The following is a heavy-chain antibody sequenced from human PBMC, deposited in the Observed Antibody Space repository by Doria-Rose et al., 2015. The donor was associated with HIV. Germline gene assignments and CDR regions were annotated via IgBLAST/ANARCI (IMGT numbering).Heavy chain of an antibody. D-gene: IGHD6-13*01. CDR3: ARVKSSRWYHKYYFDF. CDR2: IFSDDER. Sequence: QITLKESGPVLVKPTETLTLTCTVSGVSLSSPGMGVSWIRQPPGKALEWLANIFSDDERSYKTSLKSRLSISRRTSKSQVVLTMTDMDPVDTATYYCARVKSSRWYHKYYFDFRGQGTLVIVSA. J-gene: IGHJ4*02. CDR1: GVSLSSPGMG. V-gene: IGHV2-26*01.